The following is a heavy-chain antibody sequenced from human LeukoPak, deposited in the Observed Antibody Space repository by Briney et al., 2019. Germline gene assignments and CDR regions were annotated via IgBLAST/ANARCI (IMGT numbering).Heavy chain of an antibody. CDR3: ARDRGFLRNFDY. J-gene: IGHJ4*02. V-gene: IGHV3-48*01. CDR1: GFTFSSYR. CDR2: ISSSSTI. D-gene: IGHD3-10*01. Sequence: GGSLRLSCAASGFTFSSYRMNWVRQAPGKGLEWVSYISSSSTIYYADSVKGRFTISRDNAKNSLYLQMNSLRAEDTAVYYCARDRGFLRNFDYWGQGTLATVSS.